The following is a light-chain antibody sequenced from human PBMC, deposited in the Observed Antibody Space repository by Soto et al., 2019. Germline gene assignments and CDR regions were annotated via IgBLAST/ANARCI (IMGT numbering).Light chain of an antibody. J-gene: IGKJ2*01. V-gene: IGKV3-20*01. CDR3: QQYGSSPHT. Sequence: EIVLTQSPGTLSLSPGERATLSCRASQSVSSSYLAWYQHKPGQAPRLLIYGASSRATGIPDRFSGSGSGTDFTLAISRLEPEDFAVYYCQQYGSSPHTFVQWTKLEIK. CDR1: QSVSSSY. CDR2: GAS.